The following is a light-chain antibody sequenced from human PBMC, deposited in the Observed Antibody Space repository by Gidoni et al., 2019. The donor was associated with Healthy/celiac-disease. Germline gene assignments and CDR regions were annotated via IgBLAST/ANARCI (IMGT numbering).Light chain of an antibody. Sequence: IVMTPSPDSLSVSLGERATINCESSPSDLYSSNNKNYLAWCQQKPGQPPKLLIYWASTRESGVPDRFSGSGSGTDFTLTISSRQAEDVAVYYCQQYYSTPWTFGQGTKVEIK. V-gene: IGKV4-1*01. CDR1: PSDLYSSNNKNY. CDR3: QQYYSTPWT. J-gene: IGKJ1*01. CDR2: WAS.